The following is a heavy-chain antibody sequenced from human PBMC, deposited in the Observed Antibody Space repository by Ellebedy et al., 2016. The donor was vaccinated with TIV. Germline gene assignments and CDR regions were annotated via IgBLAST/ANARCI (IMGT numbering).Heavy chain of an antibody. CDR1: GFTFNNYG. D-gene: IGHD3-16*01. J-gene: IGHJ5*02. CDR2: SSGTLQYL. V-gene: IGHV3-21*06. Sequence: GESLKISCAASGFTFNNYGMHWVRQAPGKGLEWVASSSGTLQYLNYAESVRGRFTISRDNARNCLYLQMDSLRAEDTAVYYCARDRGKRGFLSFLDLWGQGTLVTVST. CDR3: ARDRGKRGFLSFLDL.